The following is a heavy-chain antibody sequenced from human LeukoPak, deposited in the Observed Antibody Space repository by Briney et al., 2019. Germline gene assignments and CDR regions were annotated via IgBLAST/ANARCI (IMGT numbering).Heavy chain of an antibody. D-gene: IGHD2-15*01. Sequence: SKTLSLTCAVYGGSFSGYYWSWIRQPPGKGLEWIGEINHSGSTNYNPSLKSRVTISVDTSKNQFSLKLSSVTAADTAVYYCARALGSPKYYYYMDVWGKGTTVTVSS. CDR1: GGSFSGYY. V-gene: IGHV4-34*01. J-gene: IGHJ6*03. CDR2: INHSGST. CDR3: ARALGSPKYYYYMDV.